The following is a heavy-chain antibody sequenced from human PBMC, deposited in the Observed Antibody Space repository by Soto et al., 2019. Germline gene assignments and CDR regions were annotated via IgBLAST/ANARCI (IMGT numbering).Heavy chain of an antibody. Sequence: QVQLVQSGAEVKKPGASVKVSCKASGYTFTSYGISWVRQAPGQGLEWMGWISAYNGNTNYAQKLQGRVTMTTDTXXSTAYMELRSLRSDATAVYYCARADGVVVTAALDYWGQGTLVTVSS. V-gene: IGHV1-18*01. CDR3: ARADGVVVTAALDY. CDR2: ISAYNGNT. CDR1: GYTFTSYG. J-gene: IGHJ4*02. D-gene: IGHD2-21*02.